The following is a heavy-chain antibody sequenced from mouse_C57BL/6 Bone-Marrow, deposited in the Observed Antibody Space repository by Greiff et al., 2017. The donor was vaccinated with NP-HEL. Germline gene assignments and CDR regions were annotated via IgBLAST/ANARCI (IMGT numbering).Heavy chain of an antibody. V-gene: IGHV1-19*01. CDR3: AREEPIDSSGYAWFAY. D-gene: IGHD3-2*02. J-gene: IGHJ3*01. Sequence: EVQLQQSGPVLVKPGASVKMSCKASGYTFTDYYMNWVKQSHGKSLEWIGVINPYNGGTSYNQKFKGKATLTVDKSSSTAYMELNSLTSEDSAVYYCAREEPIDSSGYAWFAYWGQGTLVTVSA. CDR2: INPYNGGT. CDR1: GYTFTDYY.